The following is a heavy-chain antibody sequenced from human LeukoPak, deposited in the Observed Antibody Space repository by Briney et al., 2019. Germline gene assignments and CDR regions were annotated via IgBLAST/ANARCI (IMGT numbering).Heavy chain of an antibody. J-gene: IGHJ4*02. CDR3: ARDFSWEVTTDNY. CDR1: GFTFSSYS. D-gene: IGHD4-17*01. CDR2: ISSSSSYI. Sequence: GGSLRLSCAASGFTFSSYSMNWVRQAPGKGLEWVSSISSSSSYIYYADSVKGRFTISRDNAKNSLYLQMNSLRAEDTAVYYCARDFSWEVTTDNYWGQGTLVTVSS. V-gene: IGHV3-21*01.